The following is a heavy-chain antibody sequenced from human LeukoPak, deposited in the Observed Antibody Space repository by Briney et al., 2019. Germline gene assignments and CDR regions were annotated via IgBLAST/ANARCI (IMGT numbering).Heavy chain of an antibody. CDR3: ASRVGSLDY. J-gene: IGHJ4*02. V-gene: IGHV4-34*01. CDR2: INHSGST. D-gene: IGHD1-26*01. CDR1: GFTFSEYY. Sequence: PGGSLRLSCAASGFTFSEYYMSWIRQPPGKGLEWIGEINHSGSTNYNPSLKSRVTISVDTSKNQFSLKLSSVTAADTAVYYCASRVGSLDYWGQGTLVTVSS.